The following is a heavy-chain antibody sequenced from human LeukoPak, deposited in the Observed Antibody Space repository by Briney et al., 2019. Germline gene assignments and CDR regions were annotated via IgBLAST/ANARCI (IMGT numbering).Heavy chain of an antibody. V-gene: IGHV3-23*01. D-gene: IGHD1-1*01. CDR2: ITSGDTST. J-gene: IGHJ4*02. Sequence: PGGSLRLSCAASGFSFSSYVLSWVRQAPGRGLEWVSTITSGDTSTYYAASVKGRFTISRDNSKNTLHLQMNGLRAEDTAVYYCVTRGTTATKYIESWGQGALVTVSS. CDR3: VTRGTTATKYIES. CDR1: GFSFSSYV.